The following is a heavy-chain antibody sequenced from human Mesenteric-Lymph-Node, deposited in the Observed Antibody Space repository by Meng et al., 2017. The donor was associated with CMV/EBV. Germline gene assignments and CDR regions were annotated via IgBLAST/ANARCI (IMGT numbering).Heavy chain of an antibody. Sequence: SETLSLTCTVSGSPISSSSHYWGWIRQPPGKGLEWIGSIYYSGSTYYNPSLKSRVTISVDTSKNQFSLKLSSVTAADTAVYYCARGSLGATYYFDYWGQGTLVTVSS. CDR3: ARGSLGATYYFDY. D-gene: IGHD1-26*01. CDR1: GSPISSSSHY. V-gene: IGHV4-39*07. CDR2: IYYSGST. J-gene: IGHJ4*02.